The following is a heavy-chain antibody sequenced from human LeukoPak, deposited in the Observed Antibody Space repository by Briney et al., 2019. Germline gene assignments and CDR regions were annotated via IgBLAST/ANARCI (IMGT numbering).Heavy chain of an antibody. V-gene: IGHV4-59*01. CDR3: ARDRYGKPPDY. CDR1: GGSISDYY. J-gene: IGHJ4*02. CDR2: IYYTGST. D-gene: IGHD1-1*01. Sequence: SETLSLTCTVSGGSISDYYWTWIRQPPGERLEWIGYIYYTGSTNYNPSLKSRVTISVDTSKNQFSLKLTSVTAADTAVYYCARDRYGKPPDYWGQGTLVTVSS.